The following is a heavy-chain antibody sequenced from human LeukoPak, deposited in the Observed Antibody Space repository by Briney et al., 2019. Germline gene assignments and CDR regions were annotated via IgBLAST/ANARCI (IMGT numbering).Heavy chain of an antibody. CDR1: GFTFSSYG. Sequence: GGSLRLSCAASGFTFSSYGMHWVRQAPGKGLEWVAFIRYDGSNKYYADSVKGRFTISRDNSKNTLYLKMNSLRAEDTAVYYCARDWLNYFGYWGQGTLVTVSS. D-gene: IGHD5-12*01. J-gene: IGHJ4*02. CDR2: IRYDGSNK. V-gene: IGHV3-30*02. CDR3: ARDWLNYFGY.